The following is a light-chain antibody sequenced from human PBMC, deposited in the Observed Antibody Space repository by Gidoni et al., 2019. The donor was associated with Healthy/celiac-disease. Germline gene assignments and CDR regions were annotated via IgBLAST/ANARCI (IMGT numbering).Light chain of an antibody. V-gene: IGKV1-5*03. CDR2: KAS. Sequence: IQMTQSPSTLSASVGDRVTITFRASQSISSWLAWYQQKAGKAPKLLIYKASSLESGVPSRCSGSGSGTEFTLTISSLQPDDFATYYCQQYNSYSSYTFGQGTKLEIK. CDR3: QQYNSYSSYT. J-gene: IGKJ2*01. CDR1: QSISSW.